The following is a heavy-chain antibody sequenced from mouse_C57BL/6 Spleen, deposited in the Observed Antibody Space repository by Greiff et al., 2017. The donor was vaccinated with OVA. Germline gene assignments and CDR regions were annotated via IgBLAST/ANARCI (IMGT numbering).Heavy chain of an antibody. Sequence: VQLKQSGAELVRPGASVKLSCKASGYTFTDYYINWVKQRPGQGLEWIARIYPGSGNTYYNEKFKGKATLTAEKSSSTAYMQLSSLTSEDSAVYFCARGGALHYWGQGTTLTVSS. CDR2: IYPGSGNT. CDR1: GYTFTDYY. CDR3: ARGGALHY. J-gene: IGHJ2*01. D-gene: IGHD3-1*01. V-gene: IGHV1-76*01.